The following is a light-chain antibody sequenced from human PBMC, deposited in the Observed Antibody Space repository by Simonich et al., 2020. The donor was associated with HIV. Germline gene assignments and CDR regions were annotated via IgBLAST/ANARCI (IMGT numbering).Light chain of an antibody. CDR3: SSYTSSSTWV. Sequence: QSALTQPASVSGSPGQSITISCTGTSSDVGGYNYVSWYQPHPGKAPKLMIYDVSKWPSGVSKRFSGSKSGNTASLTISGLQAEDEADYYCSSYTSSSTWVFGGGTKLTVL. V-gene: IGLV2-14*03. J-gene: IGLJ3*02. CDR2: DVS. CDR1: SSDVGGYNY.